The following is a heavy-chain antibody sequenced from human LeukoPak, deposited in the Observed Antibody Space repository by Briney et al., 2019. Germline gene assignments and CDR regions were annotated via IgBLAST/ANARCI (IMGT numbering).Heavy chain of an antibody. V-gene: IGHV3-33*08. CDR3: ARGRVVVAAPIDY. Sequence: GGSLRLSCAASGFTFDNYAMTWVRQAPGRGLEWVAVIWSDGRDKFYADSVKGRFTISRDNSKNTLDLQMNSLRAEDTAVYFCARGRVVVAAPIDYWGQGTLVTVSS. CDR1: GFTFDNYA. CDR2: IWSDGRDK. D-gene: IGHD2-15*01. J-gene: IGHJ4*02.